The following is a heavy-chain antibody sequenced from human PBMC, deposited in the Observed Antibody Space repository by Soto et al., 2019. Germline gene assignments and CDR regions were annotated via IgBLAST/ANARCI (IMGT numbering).Heavy chain of an antibody. V-gene: IGHV4-59*01. J-gene: IGHJ5*02. CDR3: ARDWNSGYDP. D-gene: IGHD5-12*01. Sequence: QVQLQESGPGLVKPSETLSLICTVSGDSINNYYWSWIRQPPGKGLEWIGYIYYSGRTDYNPSLKNRVTISVDTSKNQFSLKLSSVTAAGTAVYYCARDWNSGYDPWGQGTLVTVSS. CDR2: IYYSGRT. CDR1: GDSINNYY.